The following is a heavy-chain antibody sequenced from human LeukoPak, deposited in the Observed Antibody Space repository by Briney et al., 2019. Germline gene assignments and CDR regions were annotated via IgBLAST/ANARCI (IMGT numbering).Heavy chain of an antibody. CDR2: ISGSGGST. D-gene: IGHD3-9*01. Sequence: PGRSLRLSCAASGFTFNSYSMHWVRQAPGKGLEWVSAISGSGGSTYYADSVKGRFTISRDNSKNTLYLQMNSLRAEDTAVYYCANKILTGYYIYPPAFDIWGQGTMVTVSS. CDR1: GFTFNSYS. V-gene: IGHV3-23*01. J-gene: IGHJ3*02. CDR3: ANKILTGYYIYPPAFDI.